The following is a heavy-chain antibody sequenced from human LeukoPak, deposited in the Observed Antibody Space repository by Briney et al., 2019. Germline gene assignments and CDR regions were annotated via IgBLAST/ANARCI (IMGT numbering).Heavy chain of an antibody. D-gene: IGHD3-16*01. V-gene: IGHV4-30-4*08. J-gene: IGHJ4*02. CDR2: IYYSGST. CDR3: ARAYEESPFDY. Sequence: SETLSLTCTVSGGSISSGDYYWSWIRQPPGKGLEWIGYIYYSGSTYYNPSLKSRVTISVDTSKNQFSLKLSSVTAADMAVYYCARAYEESPFDYWGQGTLVTVSS. CDR1: GGSISSGDYY.